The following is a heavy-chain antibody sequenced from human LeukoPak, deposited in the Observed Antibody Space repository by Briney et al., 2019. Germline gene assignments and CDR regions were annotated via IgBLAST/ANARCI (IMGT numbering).Heavy chain of an antibody. V-gene: IGHV4-59*08. CDR1: GGSIRSYY. CDR3: AKSNGYGLIDY. D-gene: IGHD5-12*01. Sequence: SETLSLTCTVSGGSIRSYYWSWIRQPPGKGLEWIGYIYNSGSTNYNPSLKSRVTMSVDTSKNQFSLKLSSVTAADTAMYYCAKSNGYGLIDYWGQGTLVTVSS. J-gene: IGHJ4*02. CDR2: IYNSGST.